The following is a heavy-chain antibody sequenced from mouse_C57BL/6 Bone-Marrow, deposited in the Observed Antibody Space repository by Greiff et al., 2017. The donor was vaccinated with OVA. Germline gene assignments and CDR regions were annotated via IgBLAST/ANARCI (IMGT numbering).Heavy chain of an antibody. Sequence: QVTLKESGPGILQSSQTLSLTCTFSGFSLSTSGMGVSWIRQPSGKGLEWLAHIDWDDDKRYNPFLKSRLTISKDTSRTYVFLNITSLDTADTATYYCAQRLGYFDYWGRGTTPTVSS. V-gene: IGHV8-12*01. CDR3: AQRLGYFDY. CDR1: GFSLSTSGMG. J-gene: IGHJ2*01. D-gene: IGHD3-3*01. CDR2: IDWDDDK.